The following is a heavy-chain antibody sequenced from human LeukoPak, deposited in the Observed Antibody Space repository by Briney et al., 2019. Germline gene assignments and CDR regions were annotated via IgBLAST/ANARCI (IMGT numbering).Heavy chain of an antibody. Sequence: SETLSLTCTFSGGSISSYYWRWSRQPAGGGGEWIGRIHSSGGANYNPSLQSRVTMAVDTSKTQSSLRLSSVTAADTAVYYCARQIRRPAPPYGSGSYLWSYYYYYMDVWGKGTTVTISS. CDR2: IHSSGGA. CDR3: ARQIRRPAPPYGSGSYLWSYYYYYMDV. J-gene: IGHJ6*03. V-gene: IGHV4-4*07. CDR1: GGSISSYY. D-gene: IGHD3-10*01.